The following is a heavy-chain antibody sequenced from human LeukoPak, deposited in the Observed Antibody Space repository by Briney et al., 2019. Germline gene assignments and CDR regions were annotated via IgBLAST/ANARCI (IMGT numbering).Heavy chain of an antibody. J-gene: IGHJ4*02. CDR2: ISGSGGST. Sequence: GGSLRLSCAASGLTFSSFAMSWVRQAPGKGLEWASTISGSGGSTYYADSLKGRFTISRDNSKNTLYLQMNSLRAEDTAVYYCAKARHSYGLYYFDYWGQGTLVTVSS. CDR3: AKARHSYGLYYFDY. CDR1: GLTFSSFA. V-gene: IGHV3-23*01. D-gene: IGHD5-18*01.